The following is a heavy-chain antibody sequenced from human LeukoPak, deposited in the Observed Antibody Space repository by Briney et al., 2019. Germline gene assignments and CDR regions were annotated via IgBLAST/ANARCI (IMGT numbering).Heavy chain of an antibody. J-gene: IGHJ4*02. CDR3: VREGEWALPFDY. Sequence: SETLSLTCTVSGGSISTTSYFWGWIRQPPGKGLEWIGSIYYSGSTYYNPSLKSRVTISVDTSKNQFSLKLSSVIAADTAVYFCVREGEWALPFDYWGQGTLVAVSS. CDR1: GGSISTTSYF. CDR2: IYYSGST. D-gene: IGHD3-16*01. V-gene: IGHV4-39*01.